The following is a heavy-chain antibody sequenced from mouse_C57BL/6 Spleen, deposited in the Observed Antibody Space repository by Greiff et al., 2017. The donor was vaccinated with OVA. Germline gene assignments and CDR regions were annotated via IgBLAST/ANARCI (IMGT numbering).Heavy chain of an antibody. D-gene: IGHD2-2*01. CDR3: TGRENYGYDNFDY. Sequence: EVKLMESGGGLVQPGGSMKLSCVASGFTFSNYWMNWVRQSPEKGLEWVAQIRLKSDNYATHYAESVKGRFTISRDDSKSSVYLQMNNLRAEDTGIYYCTGRENYGYDNFDYWGHGTTLTVSS. V-gene: IGHV6-3*01. CDR1: GFTFSNYW. J-gene: IGHJ2*01. CDR2: IRLKSDNYAT.